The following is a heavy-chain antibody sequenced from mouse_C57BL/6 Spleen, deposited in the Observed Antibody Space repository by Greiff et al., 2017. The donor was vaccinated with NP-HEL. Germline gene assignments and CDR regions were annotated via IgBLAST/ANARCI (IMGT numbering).Heavy chain of an antibody. CDR3: ARLWLLRDAMDY. V-gene: IGHV1-42*01. CDR1: GYSFTGYY. Sequence: VQLQQSGPELVKPGASVKISCKASGYSFTGYYMHWVKQSSEKSLEWIGEINPSTGGTSYNQKFKGKATLTVDQSSSTAYMQRNSLTSEDSAVYYCARLWLLRDAMDYWGQGTSVTVSS. J-gene: IGHJ4*01. CDR2: INPSTGGT. D-gene: IGHD2-3*01.